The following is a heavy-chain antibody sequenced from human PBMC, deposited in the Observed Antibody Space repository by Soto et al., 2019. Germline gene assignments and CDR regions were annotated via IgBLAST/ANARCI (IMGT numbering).Heavy chain of an antibody. Sequence: SETLSLTCTVSGGSISSYYWSWIRQPPGKGLGWIGYIYYSGSTNYNPSLKSRVTISVDTSKNQFSLKLSSVTAADTAVYYCAGEMRSYGLKNWFDPWGQGTLVTVSS. CDR2: IYYSGST. D-gene: IGHD5-18*01. V-gene: IGHV4-59*01. J-gene: IGHJ5*02. CDR1: GGSISSYY. CDR3: AGEMRSYGLKNWFDP.